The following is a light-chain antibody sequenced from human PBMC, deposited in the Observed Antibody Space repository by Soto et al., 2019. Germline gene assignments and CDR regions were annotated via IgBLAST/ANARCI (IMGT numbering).Light chain of an antibody. Sequence: EIVMTQSPATLSVSPGERATLSCRASQSVSSNLAWYQQKPGQAPRLLIYDASTRATGISARFSGSGSGTEFTLTICSLQSEDFAVYYCQQYNNWPLTFGGGTKVEIK. V-gene: IGKV3-15*01. CDR1: QSVSSN. J-gene: IGKJ4*01. CDR2: DAS. CDR3: QQYNNWPLT.